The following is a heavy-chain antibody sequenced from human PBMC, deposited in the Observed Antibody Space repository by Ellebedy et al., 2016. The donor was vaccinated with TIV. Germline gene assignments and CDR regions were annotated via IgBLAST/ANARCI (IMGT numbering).Heavy chain of an antibody. CDR2: ISYSGDS. J-gene: IGHJ3*02. CDR1: GGSISSYY. Sequence: SETLSLXCTVSGGSISSYYWSWIRQPPGKGLEYIGYISYSGDSTYNPSLESRVTMSLDTSKNQVSLKVNSVTAADTAVYYCASGHLPLNIWGQGTIVTVSS. D-gene: IGHD3-9*01. V-gene: IGHV4-59*01. CDR3: ASGHLPLNI.